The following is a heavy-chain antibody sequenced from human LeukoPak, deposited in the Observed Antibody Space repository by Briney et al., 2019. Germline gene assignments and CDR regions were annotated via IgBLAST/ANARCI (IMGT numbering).Heavy chain of an antibody. J-gene: IGHJ4*02. CDR3: ARRLAASTHPYDY. Sequence: GGSLRLSCTVSGFTVSSNSMSWVRQAPGKGLEWVSFIYSSVTHYSDSVKGRFTISRDNSRNTLFLQMTSLRPEDTAVYYCARRLAASTHPYDYWGQGTLVTVSS. CDR2: IYSSVT. CDR1: GFTVSSNS. V-gene: IGHV3-53*01. D-gene: IGHD2-15*01.